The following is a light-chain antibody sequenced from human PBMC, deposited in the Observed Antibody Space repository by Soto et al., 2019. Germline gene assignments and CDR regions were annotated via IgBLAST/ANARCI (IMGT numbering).Light chain of an antibody. Sequence: DVRLTQAPSTLSASVGDRVTITCRASQSICNWLAWYQQKPGKAPNLLIYDASTLENGVPSRFSGSASGTDFTLTISSLQPYDFATYYCQQYNSYSPRTFGQGSKADIK. CDR2: DAS. V-gene: IGKV1-5*01. CDR3: QQYNSYSPRT. CDR1: QSICNW. J-gene: IGKJ1*01.